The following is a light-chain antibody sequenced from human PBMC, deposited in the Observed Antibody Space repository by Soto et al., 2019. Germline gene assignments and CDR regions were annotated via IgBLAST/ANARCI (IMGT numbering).Light chain of an antibody. Sequence: QSALTQPASVSGSPGQSITISCTGTSSDVGGYNYVSWYQQHPGKAPKLMIYDVSNRPSGVSNRFSGSKSGNTASLTISGLQAEDEADYYCSSYTSSSTRLVFGTGTKVHRP. J-gene: IGLJ1*01. V-gene: IGLV2-14*01. CDR1: SSDVGGYNY. CDR3: SSYTSSSTRLV. CDR2: DVS.